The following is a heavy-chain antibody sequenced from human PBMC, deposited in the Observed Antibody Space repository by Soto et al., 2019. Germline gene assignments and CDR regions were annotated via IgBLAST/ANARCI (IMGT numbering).Heavy chain of an antibody. J-gene: IGHJ4*02. CDR1: GFTFSSYG. Sequence: PGGSLRLSCAASGFTFSSYGMHWVRQAPGKGLEWVAVISYDGSNKYYADSVKGRFTISRDNAKNSLYLQMNSLRAEDTAVYYCARAKDGYNQNIDYWGQGTLVTVSS. CDR3: ARAKDGYNQNIDY. D-gene: IGHD5-12*01. V-gene: IGHV3-30*03. CDR2: ISYDGSNK.